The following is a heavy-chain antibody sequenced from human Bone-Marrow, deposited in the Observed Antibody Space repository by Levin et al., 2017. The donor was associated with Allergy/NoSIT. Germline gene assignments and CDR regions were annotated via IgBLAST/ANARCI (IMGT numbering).Heavy chain of an antibody. V-gene: IGHV4-39*01. CDR3: ARLNYTDSLNFHGMDV. D-gene: IGHD4-17*01. CDR1: GEEGRRKREE. Sequence: SETLSLTKRGEGEEGRRKREEGGGRGESPGKGLEWIGSIHYSGSSSSFPSLPRRVTVSVDTSKNQFSLRLTSVTAADTAVYYCARLNYTDSLNFHGMDVWGQGTTVTVSS. J-gene: IGHJ6*02. CDR2: IHYSGSS.